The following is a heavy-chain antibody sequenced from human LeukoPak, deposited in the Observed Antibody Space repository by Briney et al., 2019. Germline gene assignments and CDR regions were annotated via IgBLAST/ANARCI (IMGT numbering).Heavy chain of an antibody. CDR3: GTHAGRTGSDD. CDR1: GFIFSGYY. V-gene: IGHV3-11*01. Sequence: PGGSLTLSCATSGFIFSGYYMSWIRQAPGKGLEWVSYISCSGHDISSADSVKGVFTISKDHAKGSLYLQMNRRAAANTAFYYCGTHAGRTGSDDWGQGTLVTVSS. J-gene: IGHJ4*02. CDR2: ISCSGHDI. D-gene: IGHD3/OR15-3a*01.